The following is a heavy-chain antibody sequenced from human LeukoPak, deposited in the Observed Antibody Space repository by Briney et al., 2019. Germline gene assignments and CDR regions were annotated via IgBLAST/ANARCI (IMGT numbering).Heavy chain of an antibody. J-gene: IGHJ4*02. Sequence: SETLSLTCTVSGGSISSGDYYWSWIRQPPGKGLEWIGYIYYSGSTYYNPSLKSRVTISVDTSKNQFSLKLSSVTAADTAVYYCARVLTVYAIIDYWGQGTLVTVSS. CDR3: ARVLTVYAIIDY. CDR2: IYYSGST. CDR1: GGSISSGDYY. V-gene: IGHV4-30-4*08. D-gene: IGHD2-8*01.